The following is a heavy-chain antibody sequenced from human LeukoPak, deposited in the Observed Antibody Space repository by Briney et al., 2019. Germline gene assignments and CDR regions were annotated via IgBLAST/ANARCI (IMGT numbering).Heavy chain of an antibody. D-gene: IGHD3-22*01. CDR3: ARGPITMIVVVTRGDAFDI. J-gene: IGHJ3*02. CDR1: GGSFSGYY. V-gene: IGHV4-34*01. CDR2: INHSGST. Sequence: SETLSLTCAVYGGSFSGYYWGWIRQPPGKGLEWIGEINHSGSTNYNPSLKSRVTISVDTSKNQFSLKLSSVTAADTAVYYCARGPITMIVVVTRGDAFDIWGQGTMVTVSS.